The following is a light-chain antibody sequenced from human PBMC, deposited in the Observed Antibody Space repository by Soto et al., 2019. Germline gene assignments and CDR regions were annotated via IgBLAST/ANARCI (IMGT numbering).Light chain of an antibody. J-gene: IGKJ2*01. CDR3: QQFHNLPYT. CDR1: QNINSN. CDR2: GAS. V-gene: IGKV1-39*01. Sequence: DIEMTQSPSSLSASVGDRVTITCRASQNINSNLNWYQQKPGKAPMLLIYGASILQSGVPSRFGGSGSGTDFTLTINSLQPEDLGTYYCQQFHNLPYTFGQGTKL.